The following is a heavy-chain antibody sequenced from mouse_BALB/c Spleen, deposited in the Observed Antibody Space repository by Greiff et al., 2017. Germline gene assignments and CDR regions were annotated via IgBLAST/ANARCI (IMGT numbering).Heavy chain of an antibody. V-gene: IGHV2-9*02. D-gene: IGHD1-1*01. CDR3: ARDCGSGGRYAMDY. CDR1: GYSLTSYG. Sequence: VQGVESGPGLVAPSQTLSITCTVSGYSLTSYGVHWVRQPPGKGLEWLGVIWAGGSTNYNSALMSRLSISKDNSKSQVFLKMNSLQTDDTAMYYCARDCGSGGRYAMDYWGQGTSVTVSS. CDR2: IWAGGST. J-gene: IGHJ4*01.